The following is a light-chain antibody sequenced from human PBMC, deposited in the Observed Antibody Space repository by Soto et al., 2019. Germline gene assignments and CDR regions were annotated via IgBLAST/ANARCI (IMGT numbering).Light chain of an antibody. Sequence: QSALTQPASVSGSLGQSITISCTGTSSDVGGHNYVCWYQQHPGKAPKLMIYEVSNRPSGVSKRFSGSKSGNTASLTISGLQAEDEADYYCSSYTSSSTPYVFGTGTKVTVL. CDR3: SSYTSSSTPYV. CDR1: SSDVGGHNY. V-gene: IGLV2-14*01. J-gene: IGLJ1*01. CDR2: EVS.